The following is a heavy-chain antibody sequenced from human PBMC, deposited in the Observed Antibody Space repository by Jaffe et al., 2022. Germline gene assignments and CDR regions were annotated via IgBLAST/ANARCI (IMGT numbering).Heavy chain of an antibody. CDR3: ARGLNGSGSYYYYYYMDV. Sequence: QVQLQQWGAGLLKPSETLSLTCAVYGGSFSGYYWSWIRQPPGKGLEWIGEINHSGSTNYNPSLKSRVTISVDTSKNQFSLKLSSVTAADTAVYYCARGLNGSGSYYYYYYMDVWGKGTTVTVSS. V-gene: IGHV4-34*01. CDR1: GGSFSGYY. D-gene: IGHD3-10*01. J-gene: IGHJ6*03. CDR2: INHSGST.